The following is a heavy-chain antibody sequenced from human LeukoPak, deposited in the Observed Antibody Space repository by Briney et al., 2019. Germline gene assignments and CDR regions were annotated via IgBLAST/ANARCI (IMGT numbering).Heavy chain of an antibody. D-gene: IGHD4-23*01. CDR2: IIPIFATP. V-gene: IGHV1-69*01. CDR1: GGTFSSYA. J-gene: IGHJ6*03. Sequence: SVKVSCKASGGTFSSYAISWMRQAPGQGLEWMGGIIPIFATPNYAQKFQGRVTITADESTSTAYMELSSLRSEDTAVYYCAKGPGGNSYYYYYMDVWGKGTTVTVSS. CDR3: AKGPGGNSYYYYYMDV.